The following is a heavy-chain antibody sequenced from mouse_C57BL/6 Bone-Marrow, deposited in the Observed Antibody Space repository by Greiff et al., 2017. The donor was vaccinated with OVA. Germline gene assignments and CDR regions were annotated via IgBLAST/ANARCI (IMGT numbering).Heavy chain of an antibody. D-gene: IGHD1-1*01. CDR2: ISYDGSN. CDR3: ARDPITTVVAPYWYFDV. J-gene: IGHJ1*03. V-gene: IGHV3-6*01. CDR1: GYSITSGYY. Sequence: EVQLQESGPGLVKPSQSLPLTCSVTGYSITSGYYWNWIRQSPGNKLEWMGYISYDGSNNYNPSLKNRIPITRDPSKNHFFLKLNAVTTEDTATDYCARDPITTVVAPYWYFDVWGTGTTVTVSS.